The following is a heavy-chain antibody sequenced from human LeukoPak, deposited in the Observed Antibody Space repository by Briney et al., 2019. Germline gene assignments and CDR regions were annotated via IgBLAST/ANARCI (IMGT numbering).Heavy chain of an antibody. V-gene: IGHV3-7*01. D-gene: IGHD6-13*01. Sequence: GGSLRLSCAASGFTFSSYWMSWVRQAPGKGLEWVANIKQDGSEKYYVDPVKGRFTISRDNAKNSLYLQMNSLRAEDTAVYYCARESGQQLVYYYYGMDVWGQGTTVTVSS. J-gene: IGHJ6*02. CDR2: IKQDGSEK. CDR1: GFTFSSYW. CDR3: ARESGQQLVYYYYGMDV.